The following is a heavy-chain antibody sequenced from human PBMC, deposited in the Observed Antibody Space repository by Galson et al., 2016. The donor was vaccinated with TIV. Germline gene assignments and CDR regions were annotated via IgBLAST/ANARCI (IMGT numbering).Heavy chain of an antibody. CDR1: GYSIKSGYF. CDR2: IYESGTT. D-gene: IGHD4-17*01. J-gene: IGHJ6*02. CDR3: IREGSTVTMHHYFGMDV. V-gene: IGHV4-38-2*02. Sequence: SETLSLTCAVSGYSIKSGYFWGWIRQPPGKGLQWIGSIYESGTTYSNPSLKSRLTMSVDTSKNQFSLKLSSVTAADTAVYYCIREGSTVTMHHYFGMDVWGQGTLVSVSS.